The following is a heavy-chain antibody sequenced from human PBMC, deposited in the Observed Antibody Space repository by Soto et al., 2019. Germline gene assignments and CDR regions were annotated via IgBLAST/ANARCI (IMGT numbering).Heavy chain of an antibody. CDR3: ARESRDYYYDSIPAALY. CDR2: IIPIFGTA. V-gene: IGHV1-69*13. Sequence: GASVKVSCKASGGTFSSYAISWVRQAPGQGLEWMGGIIPIFGTANYAQKFQGRVTITADESTSTAYMELSSLRSEDTAVYYCARESRDYYYDSIPAALYWGQGTPVPVSS. J-gene: IGHJ4*02. D-gene: IGHD3-22*01. CDR1: GGTFSSYA.